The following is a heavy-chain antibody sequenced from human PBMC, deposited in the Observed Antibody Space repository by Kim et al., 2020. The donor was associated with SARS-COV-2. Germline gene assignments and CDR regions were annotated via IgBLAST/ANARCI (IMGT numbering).Heavy chain of an antibody. V-gene: IGHV1-69*13. D-gene: IGHD3-10*01. CDR3: ARDELVRAGGSGYSHYYYDLEV. CDR2: IIPIFGTA. Sequence: SVKVSCKASGGTFSSYAISWVRQAPGQGLEWMGGIIPIFGTANYAQKFQGRVTITADESTSTAYMELSSLRSEDTAVYYCARDELVRAGGSGYSHYYYDLEVWGQGNTVTVSP. J-gene: IGHJ6*01. CDR1: GGTFSSYA.